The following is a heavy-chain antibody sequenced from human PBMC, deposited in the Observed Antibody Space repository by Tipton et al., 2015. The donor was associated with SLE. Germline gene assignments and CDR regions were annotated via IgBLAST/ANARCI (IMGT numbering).Heavy chain of an antibody. D-gene: IGHD2-15*01. CDR3: ASADRVAFGI. V-gene: IGHV4-59*11. J-gene: IGHJ3*02. CDR2: IYYGGST. Sequence: TLSLTCTVSGGSISSHYWSWIRQPPGKGLEWIGYIYYGGSTNYNPPLTSRVTISVDTSKNQFSLKLSSVTAADTAVYYCASADRVAFGIWGQGTMVTVSS. CDR1: GGSISSHY.